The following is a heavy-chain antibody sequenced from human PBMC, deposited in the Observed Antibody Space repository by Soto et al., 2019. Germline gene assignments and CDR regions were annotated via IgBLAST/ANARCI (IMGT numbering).Heavy chain of an antibody. Sequence: SETLSLTCTVSGGSISRYYWGWIRQPPGKGLEWIGSIYYSGSTYYNPSLKIRVTISLDTSKNQFSLKLSSVTAADTAVYYCARDKITGLFDYWGQGTLVTVSS. CDR3: ARDKITGLFDY. J-gene: IGHJ4*02. V-gene: IGHV4-39*02. CDR2: IYYSGST. D-gene: IGHD2-8*02. CDR1: GGSISRYY.